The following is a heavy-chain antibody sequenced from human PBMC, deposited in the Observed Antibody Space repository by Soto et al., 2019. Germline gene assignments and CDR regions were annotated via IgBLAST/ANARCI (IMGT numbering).Heavy chain of an antibody. CDR3: SRGYPPRDQLGHLPGAF. Sequence: QVQLVQSGAEVMQPGASVKVSCKASGYTFTSYYIQWVRQAPGQGLEWMGIINPSGGSTNYAQKFQGRVTMTRDTSTGTVYMELSSLRSEDTAIYYCSRGYPPRDQLGHLPGAFWGQGTLVTVSS. J-gene: IGHJ4*02. D-gene: IGHD1-1*01. CDR2: INPSGGST. CDR1: GYTFTSYY. V-gene: IGHV1-46*03.